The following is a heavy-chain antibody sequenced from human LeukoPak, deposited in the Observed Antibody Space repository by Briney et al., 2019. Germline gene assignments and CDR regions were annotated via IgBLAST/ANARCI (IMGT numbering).Heavy chain of an antibody. CDR2: ITPIFGTA. CDR3: ARDPPGGAAADAALDY. CDR1: GGTFSSYA. Sequence: GASVKVSCKASGGTFSSYAISWVRQAPGQGLEWMGGITPIFGTANYAQKFQGRVTITADESTSTAYMELSSLRSEDTAVYCCARDPPGGAAADAALDYWGQGTLVTVSS. V-gene: IGHV1-69*13. D-gene: IGHD6-13*01. J-gene: IGHJ4*02.